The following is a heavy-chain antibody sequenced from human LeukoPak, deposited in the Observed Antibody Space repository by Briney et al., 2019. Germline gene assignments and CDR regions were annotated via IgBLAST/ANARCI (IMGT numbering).Heavy chain of an antibody. V-gene: IGHV1-69*06. Sequence: ASVKVSCKASGYTFTSYGISWVRQAPGQGLEWMGGIIPIFGTANYAQKFQGRVTITADKSTSTAYMELSSLRSEDTAVYYCARDGYSYGYFPLDYYYYMDVWGKGTTVTVSS. D-gene: IGHD5-18*01. CDR1: GYTFTSYG. CDR3: ARDGYSYGYFPLDYYYYMDV. J-gene: IGHJ6*03. CDR2: IIPIFGTA.